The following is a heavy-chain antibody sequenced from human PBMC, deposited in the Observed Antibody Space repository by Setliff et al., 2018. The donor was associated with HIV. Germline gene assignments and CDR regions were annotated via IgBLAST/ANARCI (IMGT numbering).Heavy chain of an antibody. D-gene: IGHD3-10*01. V-gene: IGHV3-74*01. CDR1: GFIFRNYW. CDR2: INSDGSST. CDR3: ARVYYGSGSYLDY. Sequence: PGGSLRLSCTTFGFIFRNYWMHWVRQAPGKGLLWVTRINSDGSSTSYADSVKGRFTISRDNAKNSLYLQMNSLRAEDTAVYYCARVYYGSGSYLDYWGQGTLVTVSS. J-gene: IGHJ4*02.